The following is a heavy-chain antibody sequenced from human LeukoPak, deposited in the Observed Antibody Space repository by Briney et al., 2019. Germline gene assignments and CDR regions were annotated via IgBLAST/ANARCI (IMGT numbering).Heavy chain of an antibody. J-gene: IGHJ4*02. CDR1: GFTFSSYG. Sequence: GGSLRLSCAASGFTFSSYGMHWVRQAPGKGLEWVAVISYDGSNKYYADSVKGRFTISRDNSKNTLYLQMNSLRAEDTAVYYCARVGRRVAGSFDYWGQGTLVTVSS. V-gene: IGHV3-30*03. D-gene: IGHD6-19*01. CDR2: ISYDGSNK. CDR3: ARVGRRVAGSFDY.